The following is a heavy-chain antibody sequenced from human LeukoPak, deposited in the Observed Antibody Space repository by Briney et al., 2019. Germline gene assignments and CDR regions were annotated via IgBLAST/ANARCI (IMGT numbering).Heavy chain of an antibody. CDR2: INHSGST. CDR3: ARKRGGEDIVVVPAAIHYFDY. CDR1: GGSFSGYY. D-gene: IGHD2-2*01. J-gene: IGHJ4*02. V-gene: IGHV4-34*01. Sequence: PSETLSLTCAVYGGSFSGYYWSWIRQPPGKGLEWIGEINHSGSTNYNPSLKSRVTISVGTSKNQFSLKLSSVTAADTAVYYCARKRGGEDIVVVPAAIHYFDYWGQGTLDTVSS.